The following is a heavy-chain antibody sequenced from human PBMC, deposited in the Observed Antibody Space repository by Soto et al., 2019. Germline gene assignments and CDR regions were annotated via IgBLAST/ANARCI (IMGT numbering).Heavy chain of an antibody. CDR2: IYYSGST. Sequence: SETLSLTCTVSGGSISRDNYYWSWIRQHPGKGLEWIGYIYYSGSTYYNPSLKSRVTISVDTSKNQFSLKLSSVTAADTAVYYCSRDRRVLHAFAIWGQGTIVT. J-gene: IGHJ3*02. CDR3: SRDRRVLHAFAI. CDR1: GGSISRDNYY. V-gene: IGHV4-31*03.